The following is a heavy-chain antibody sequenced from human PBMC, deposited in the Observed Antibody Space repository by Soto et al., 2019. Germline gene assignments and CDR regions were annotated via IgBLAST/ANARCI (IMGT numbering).Heavy chain of an antibody. V-gene: IGHV1-18*01. D-gene: IGHD1-26*01. Sequence: GASVKVSCKASGTTFPAYGITWWRQAPGQGLEWMGWISAYNGNTNYAQKLQGRITMTTDTSTSTAYMELRSLRSDDTAVYFCARIIVRAPPDYWGQGTLVTVSS. J-gene: IGHJ4*02. CDR1: GTTFPAYG. CDR2: ISAYNGNT. CDR3: ARIIVRAPPDY.